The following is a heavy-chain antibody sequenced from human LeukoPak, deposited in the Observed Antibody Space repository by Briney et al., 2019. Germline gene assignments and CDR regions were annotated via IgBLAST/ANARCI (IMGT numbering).Heavy chain of an antibody. J-gene: IGHJ4*02. Sequence: SVKVSCKASGGTFSSYAISWVRQAPGQGLEWMGGIIPIFGTANYAQKFQGRVTITADESTSTAYMELSSLRSEDTAVYYCARVGCYDSSGYPLSDYYFDYWGQGTLVTVSS. V-gene: IGHV1-69*01. CDR3: ARVGCYDSSGYPLSDYYFDY. D-gene: IGHD3-22*01. CDR1: GGTFSSYA. CDR2: IIPIFGTA.